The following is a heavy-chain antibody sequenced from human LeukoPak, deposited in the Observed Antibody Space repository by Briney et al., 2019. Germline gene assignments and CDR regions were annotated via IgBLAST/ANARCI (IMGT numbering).Heavy chain of an antibody. J-gene: IGHJ6*02. V-gene: IGHV3-21*01. D-gene: IGHD3-3*01. CDR3: ARERHSGKWLHTYYFSAMDV. Sequence: PGGSLRLSCAASGFIFRNHDVNWVRQAPGKGLEWVSYIGSSSSDIYYSDAVEGRFTISRDNARNSLFLEMNSLSAEDTAIYYCARERHSGKWLHTYYFSAMDVWGQGTTVIAS. CDR2: IGSSSSDI. CDR1: GFIFRNHD.